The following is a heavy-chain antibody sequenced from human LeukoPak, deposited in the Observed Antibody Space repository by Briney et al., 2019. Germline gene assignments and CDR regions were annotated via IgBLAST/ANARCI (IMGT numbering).Heavy chain of an antibody. J-gene: IGHJ4*02. V-gene: IGHV1-46*01. CDR2: INPSGGST. CDR1: GYTFTSYY. Sequence: ASVTVSCKASGYTFTSYYMHWVRQAPGQGLEWMGIINPSGGSTSYAPKFQGRVTMTRDTSTSTVYMALSSLRSEDTAVYYCARVDPVAGTQDWGQGTLVTVSS. CDR3: ARVDPVAGTQD. D-gene: IGHD6-19*01.